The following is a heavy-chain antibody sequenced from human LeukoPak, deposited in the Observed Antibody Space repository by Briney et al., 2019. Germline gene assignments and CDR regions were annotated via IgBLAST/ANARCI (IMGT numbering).Heavy chain of an antibody. V-gene: IGHV3-11*05. CDR1: GFTFSDYY. J-gene: IGHJ4*02. Sequence: SGGSLRLSCAASGFTFSDYYMVWIRQAPGKGLEWVSYISNSGSSTKYADSVKGRFTISRDNAKNSLSLQMNSVRPEDTAVYYCARADRTSWFDYWGQGTLVTVSS. D-gene: IGHD2-2*01. CDR3: ARADRTSWFDY. CDR2: ISNSGSST.